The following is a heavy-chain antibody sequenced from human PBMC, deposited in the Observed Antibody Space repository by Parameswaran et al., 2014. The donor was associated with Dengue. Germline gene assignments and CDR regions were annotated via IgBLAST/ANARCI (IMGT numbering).Heavy chain of an antibody. Sequence: RWIRQPPGKGLEWVSAISGSGGSTYYADSVKGRFTISRDNSKNTLYLQMNSLRAEDTAVYYCAKRKDAFDIWGQGTMVTVSS. V-gene: IGHV3-23*01. CDR2: ISGSGGST. J-gene: IGHJ3*02. CDR3: AKRKDAFDI.